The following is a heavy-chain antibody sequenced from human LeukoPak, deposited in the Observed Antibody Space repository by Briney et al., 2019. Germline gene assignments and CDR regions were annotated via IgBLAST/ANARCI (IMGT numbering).Heavy chain of an antibody. CDR2: ISYDGSNK. D-gene: IGHD3-3*01. CDR1: GFTFSSYA. CDR3: ARGFSYYDFWSGYYYFDY. J-gene: IGHJ4*02. Sequence: GGSLRLSCAASGFTFSSYAMHWVRQAPGKGLEWVAVISYDGSNKYYADSVKGRFTISRDNSKNTLYLQMNSLRAEDTAVYYCARGFSYYDFWSGYYYFDYWGQGTLVTVSS. V-gene: IGHV3-30*04.